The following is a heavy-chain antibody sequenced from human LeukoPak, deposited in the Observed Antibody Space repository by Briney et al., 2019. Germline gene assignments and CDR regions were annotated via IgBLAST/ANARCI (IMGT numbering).Heavy chain of an antibody. J-gene: IGHJ4*02. CDR3: AREGSKLLYGDAFDY. V-gene: IGHV3-53*01. Sequence: GGSLRLSCAASGFTVSSNYVSWVRQAPGKGLEWVSVIYSGGSTYYADSVKGRFTISRDNSKNTLYLQMNSLRAEDTAVYYCAREGSKLLYGDAFDYWGQGTLVTVSS. CDR2: IYSGGST. CDR1: GFTVSSNY. D-gene: IGHD4-17*01.